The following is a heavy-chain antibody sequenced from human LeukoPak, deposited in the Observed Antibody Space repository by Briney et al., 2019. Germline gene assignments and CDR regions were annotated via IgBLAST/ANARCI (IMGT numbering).Heavy chain of an antibody. J-gene: IGHJ4*01. CDR2: ISGGGDNT. CDR1: GLTFSSSA. V-gene: IGHV3-23*01. Sequence: GGSLRLSCAASGLTFSSSAMSWVRQAPGKGLEWVSAISGGGDNTYYADSVKGRFTISRDNSKNTVYLQMNSLRAEDTAVYYCAKPLRRVITDYFAYWGHGTLVTVSS. D-gene: IGHD3-10*01. CDR3: AKPLRRVITDYFAY.